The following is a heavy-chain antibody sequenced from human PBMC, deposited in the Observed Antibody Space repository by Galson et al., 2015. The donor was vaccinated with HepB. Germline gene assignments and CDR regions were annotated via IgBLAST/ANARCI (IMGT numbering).Heavy chain of an antibody. CDR1: GFTFSSYA. CDR2: ISGSGGST. Sequence: SLRLSCAASGFTFSSYATSWVRQAPGKGLEWVSAISGSGGSTYYADSVKGRFTISRDNSKNTLYLQMNSLRAEDTAVYYCAKNLVLSGYALGYWGQGTLVTVSS. J-gene: IGHJ4*02. D-gene: IGHD5-12*01. CDR3: AKNLVLSGYALGY. V-gene: IGHV3-23*01.